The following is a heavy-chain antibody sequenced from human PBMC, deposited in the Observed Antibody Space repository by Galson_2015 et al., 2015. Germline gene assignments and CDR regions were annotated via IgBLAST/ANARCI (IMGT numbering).Heavy chain of an antibody. CDR3: ARGDYYDSSDHYPGNWFDP. V-gene: IGHV1-46*01. CDR2: INPGSGST. J-gene: IGHJ5*02. D-gene: IGHD3-22*01. CDR1: GYTFTSYY. Sequence: SVKVSCKASGYTFTSYYMHWVRQAPGQGLEWMGIINPGSGSTTYAQRFQGRVTVTRDTSTSTVYMELSSLRSEDTAAYYCARGDYYDSSDHYPGNWFDPWGQGTLVTVSS.